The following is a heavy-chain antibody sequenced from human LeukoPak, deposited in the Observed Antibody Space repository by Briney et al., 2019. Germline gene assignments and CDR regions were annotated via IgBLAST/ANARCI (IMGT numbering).Heavy chain of an antibody. CDR2: TYYRSKWYN. CDR3: ARGSDGVGAILNYYYYYMDV. V-gene: IGHV6-1*01. D-gene: IGHD1-26*01. Sequence: SQTLSLTYAISGDSVSSNSAAWNWIRQSPSRGLEWLGRTYYRSKWYNDYAVSVKSRITINPDTSKNQFSLQLNSVTPEDTAVYYCARGSDGVGAILNYYYYYMDVWGKGTTVTVSS. J-gene: IGHJ6*03. CDR1: GDSVSSNSAA.